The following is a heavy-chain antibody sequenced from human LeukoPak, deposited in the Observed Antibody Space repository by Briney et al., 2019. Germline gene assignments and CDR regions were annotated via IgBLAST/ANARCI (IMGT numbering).Heavy chain of an antibody. CDR1: GFTFSDYY. V-gene: IGHV3-11*01. Sequence: GGSLRLSCAASGFTFSDYYMSWIRQAPGKGLEWVSYISSSGSTIYYADSVKGRFTISRDNAKNSLYLQMNSLRAEDTAVYYCARNTKVPYYYYYYMDVWGKGTTVTVSS. CDR3: ARNTKVPYYYYYYMDV. CDR2: ISSSGSTI. J-gene: IGHJ6*03. D-gene: IGHD2-2*01.